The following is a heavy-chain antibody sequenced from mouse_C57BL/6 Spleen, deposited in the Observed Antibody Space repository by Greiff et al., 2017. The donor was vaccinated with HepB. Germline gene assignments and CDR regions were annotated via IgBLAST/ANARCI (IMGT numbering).Heavy chain of an antibody. CDR1: GYTFTDYY. Sequence: QVQLKESGPELVKPGASVKISCKASGYTFTDYYINWVKQRPGQGLEWIGWIYPGSGNTKYNEKFKGKATLTVDTSSSTAYMQLSSLTSEDSAVYFCAREATAQATPAWFAYWGQGTLVTVSA. V-gene: IGHV1-84*01. CDR2: IYPGSGNT. CDR3: AREATAQATPAWFAY. D-gene: IGHD3-2*02. J-gene: IGHJ3*01.